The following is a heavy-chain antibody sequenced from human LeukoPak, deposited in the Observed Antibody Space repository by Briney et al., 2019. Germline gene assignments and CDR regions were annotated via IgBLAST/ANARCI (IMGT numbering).Heavy chain of an antibody. V-gene: IGHV3-48*03. D-gene: IGHD4-11*01. Sequence: GGSLRLSCAASGFTFSSYEMNWVRQSLGKGLEWVSYISSSGDTRYYGDSVKGRFTISRDNAKNSLYLQMNSLRAEDTAVYYCARSSTFDYWGQGTLVTVSS. CDR3: ARSSTFDY. J-gene: IGHJ4*02. CDR1: GFTFSSYE. CDR2: ISSSGDTR.